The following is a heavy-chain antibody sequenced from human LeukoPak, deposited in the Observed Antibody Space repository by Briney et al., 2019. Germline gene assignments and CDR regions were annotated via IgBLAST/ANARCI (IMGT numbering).Heavy chain of an antibody. CDR1: GFTFSSYW. D-gene: IGHD6-19*01. CDR3: ARDRLAVAHIYYMDV. Sequence: GRSLRLSCAASGFTFSSYWMSWVRQAPGKGLEWGANIKQDGSEKYYVDSVKGRFTIPRDNAKHTLYMQMNSRRAEDTAVYYCARDRLAVAHIYYMDVWGKGTKVTVPS. V-gene: IGHV3-7*01. J-gene: IGHJ6*03. CDR2: IKQDGSEK.